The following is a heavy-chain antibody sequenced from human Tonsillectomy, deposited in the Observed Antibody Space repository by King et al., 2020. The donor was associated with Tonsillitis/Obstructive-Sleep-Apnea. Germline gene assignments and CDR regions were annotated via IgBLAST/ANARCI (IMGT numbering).Heavy chain of an antibody. CDR1: GGSISSGTYY. Sequence: QLQESGPGLVKPSQTLSLTCTVSGGSISSGTYYWGWYRQHPGKGPEWIGVISYSGNTFYNPSLKSRVTISVEASETQFSLRLKSVTVADTAVYYCSRSTEYSNFETYWGQGSLVTVS. CDR2: ISYSGNT. CDR3: SRSTEYSNFETY. D-gene: IGHD4-11*01. J-gene: IGHJ4*02. V-gene: IGHV4-31*03.